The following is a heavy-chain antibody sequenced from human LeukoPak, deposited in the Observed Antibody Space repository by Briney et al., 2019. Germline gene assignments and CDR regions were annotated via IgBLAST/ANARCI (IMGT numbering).Heavy chain of an antibody. Sequence: TLSLTCTVSGDSIKIHHHFWGWIRQHPVKGLEWIGYVNYIGSTFYNPSLRSRVIISLDTSKNQISLNLTTVTAADTAVYYCAREGGNFDFDYWGQGSLVTVSS. CDR1: GDSIKIHHHF. J-gene: IGHJ4*02. CDR3: AREGGNFDFDY. D-gene: IGHD4-23*01. CDR2: VNYIGST. V-gene: IGHV4-31*03.